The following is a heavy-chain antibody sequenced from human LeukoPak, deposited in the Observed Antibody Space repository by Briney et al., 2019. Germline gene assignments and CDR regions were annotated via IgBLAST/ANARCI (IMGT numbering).Heavy chain of an antibody. CDR2: IIPIFGTA. V-gene: IGHV1-69*05. D-gene: IGHD3-22*01. CDR1: GGTFSSYA. J-gene: IGHJ4*02. Sequence: GASVKVSCKASGGTFSSYAIGWVRQAPGQGLEWMGGIIPIFGTANYAQKFQGRVTITTDESTSTAYMELSSLRSEDTAVYYCARDRKSSGYYLDYWGQGTLVTVSS. CDR3: ARDRKSSGYYLDY.